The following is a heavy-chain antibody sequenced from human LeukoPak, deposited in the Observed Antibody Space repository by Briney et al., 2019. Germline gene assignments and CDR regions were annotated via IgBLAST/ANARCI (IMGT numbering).Heavy chain of an antibody. CDR1: GYTFTSYG. CDR2: ISAYNGNT. J-gene: IGHJ5*02. V-gene: IGHV1-18*01. D-gene: IGHD5-18*01. Sequence: ASVKVSCKASGYTFTSYGISWVRQAPGQGLEWMGWISAYNGNTNYAQKLQGRVTMTTDTSTSTAYMELRSLRSDDTAVYYCARFHEYSYGPTTHWFDPWGQGTLVTVSS. CDR3: ARFHEYSYGPTTHWFDP.